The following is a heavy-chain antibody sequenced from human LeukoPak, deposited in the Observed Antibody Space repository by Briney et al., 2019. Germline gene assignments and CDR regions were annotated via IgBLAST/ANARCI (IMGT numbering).Heavy chain of an antibody. D-gene: IGHD2-15*01. CDR3: ARGPTWWFDWFDP. CDR2: INHSGST. J-gene: IGHJ5*02. Sequence: SETLSLTCAVYGGSFSGYYWSWIRQPPGKGLEWIGEINHSGSTNYNPSLKSRVTISVDTSKNQFSLKLSSVTAADTAVYYCARGPTWWFDWFDPWGQGTLVTVSS. V-gene: IGHV4-34*01. CDR1: GGSFSGYY.